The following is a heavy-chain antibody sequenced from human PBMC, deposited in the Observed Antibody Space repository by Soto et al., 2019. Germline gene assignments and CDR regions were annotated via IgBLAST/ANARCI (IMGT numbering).Heavy chain of an antibody. CDR1: GGSISSSSYY. Sequence: QLQLQESGPGLVKPSETLSLTCTVSGGSISSSSYYWGWIRQPPGKGLEWIGSIYYRGTTYYNPSLKSRVTISVDTSKNQFSLKLSSVTAADTALYYCASRYGSGSYYGYWGQGTLVTVSS. CDR3: ASRYGSGSYYGY. J-gene: IGHJ4*02. V-gene: IGHV4-39*01. CDR2: IYYRGTT. D-gene: IGHD3-10*01.